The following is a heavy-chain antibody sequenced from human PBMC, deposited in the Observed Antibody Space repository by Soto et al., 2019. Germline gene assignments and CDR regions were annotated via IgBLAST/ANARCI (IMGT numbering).Heavy chain of an antibody. J-gene: IGHJ4*02. CDR1: GGSISSGGYS. V-gene: IGHV4-30-2*01. CDR3: AAGGGLPRYY. CDR2: IYHSGST. D-gene: IGHD5-12*01. Sequence: SETLSVTCAVSGGSISSGGYSWSWIRQPPGKGLEWIGYIYHSGSTYHNPSLKSRVTISVDRSKNQFSLKLSPVTAADTAVYYCAAGGGLPRYYWGQGTLVTVSS.